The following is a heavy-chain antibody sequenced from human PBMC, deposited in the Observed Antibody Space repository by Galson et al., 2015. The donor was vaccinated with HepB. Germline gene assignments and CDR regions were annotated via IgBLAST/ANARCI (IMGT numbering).Heavy chain of an antibody. J-gene: IGHJ3*02. Sequence: GAEVKKPGESLKVSCKASGYTFTGYYMHWVRQAPGQGLEWMGWINPNSGGTNYAQKFQGRVTMTRDTSISTAYMELSRLRSDDTAVFYCARPLWFGELYAFDIWGQGTMVTVSS. V-gene: IGHV1-2*02. CDR1: GYTFTGYY. CDR3: ARPLWFGELYAFDI. CDR2: INPNSGGT. D-gene: IGHD3-10*01.